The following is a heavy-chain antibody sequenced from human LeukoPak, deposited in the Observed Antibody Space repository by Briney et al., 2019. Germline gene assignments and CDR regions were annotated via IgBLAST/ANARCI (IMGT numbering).Heavy chain of an antibody. CDR3: ARALQTNLQWLGNWFDP. D-gene: IGHD6-19*01. J-gene: IGHJ5*02. Sequence: PSETLSLTCTVSGGSISSYYWSWIRQPPGKGLEWIGYIYYSGSTNYNPSLKSRVTISVDTSKNQFSLKLSSVTAADTAVYYCARALQTNLQWLGNWFDPWGQGTLVTVSS. CDR1: GGSISSYY. CDR2: IYYSGST. V-gene: IGHV4-59*01.